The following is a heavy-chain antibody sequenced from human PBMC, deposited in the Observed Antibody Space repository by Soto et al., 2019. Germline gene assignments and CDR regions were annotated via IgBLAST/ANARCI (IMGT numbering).Heavy chain of an antibody. D-gene: IGHD5-18*01. Sequence: PSETLSLTCTVSGGCISSGDYYWSWIRQPPGKGLEWIGYIYYSGSTYYNPSLKSRVTISVDTSKNQFSLKLSSVTAADTAVYYCARDNGYSYGYTLDHWGQGTLVTVSS. J-gene: IGHJ4*02. CDR2: IYYSGST. CDR1: GGCISSGDYY. V-gene: IGHV4-30-4*02. CDR3: ARDNGYSYGYTLDH.